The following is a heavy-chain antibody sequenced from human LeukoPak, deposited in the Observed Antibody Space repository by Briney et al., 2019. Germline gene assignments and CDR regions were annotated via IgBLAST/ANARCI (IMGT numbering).Heavy chain of an antibody. CDR1: GGSFSGYY. Sequence: SETLSLTCAVYGGSFSGYYWSWIRQPPGKGLEWIGEINHSGSTNYNPSLKSQVTISVDTSKNQFSLKLTSVTAADTAVYYCARGHSSSWYLNWLDPWGQGTLVTVSS. D-gene: IGHD6-13*01. J-gene: IGHJ5*02. CDR3: ARGHSSSWYLNWLDP. V-gene: IGHV4-34*01. CDR2: INHSGST.